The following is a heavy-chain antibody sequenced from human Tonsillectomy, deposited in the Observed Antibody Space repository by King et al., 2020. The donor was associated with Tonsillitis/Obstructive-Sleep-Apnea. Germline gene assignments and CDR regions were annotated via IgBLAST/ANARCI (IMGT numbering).Heavy chain of an antibody. CDR1: GFPFGRNL. Sequence: VQLVESGGDFVQPGGAPRLSCEASGFPFGRNLVSWVRQAPGEGVEWGANIKQDGSEKHHVDSVKGRFTISRDNAGNSLYLHMNTLRAEDTAMYYCVRYGGGSDNGFDIWGQGTMVTVST. V-gene: IGHV3-7*04. CDR3: VRYGGGSDNGFDI. CDR2: IKQDGSEK. J-gene: IGHJ3*02. D-gene: IGHD4-23*01.